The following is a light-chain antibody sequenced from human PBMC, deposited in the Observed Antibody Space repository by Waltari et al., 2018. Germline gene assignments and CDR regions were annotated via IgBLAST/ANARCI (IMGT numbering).Light chain of an antibody. Sequence: DIQMTQSPSTLSASVGDRVTITCRASQSLSNWLAWYQQKPGKAPKVLIYKASTLESGVPSMFSGSGSGTEFTLTISSLQPDDFATYYCQQYRNLWTFGKGTKVEIK. CDR1: QSLSNW. CDR2: KAS. V-gene: IGKV1-5*03. J-gene: IGKJ1*01. CDR3: QQYRNLWT.